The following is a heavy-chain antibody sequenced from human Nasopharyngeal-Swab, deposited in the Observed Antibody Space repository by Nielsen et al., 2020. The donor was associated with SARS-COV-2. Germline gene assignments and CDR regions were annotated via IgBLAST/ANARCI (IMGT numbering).Heavy chain of an antibody. CDR1: GFPFSTYT. CDR2: ISGSSTYI. V-gene: IGHV3-21*01. Sequence: GGSLRLSCAASGFPFSTYTMNWVRQAPGKGLEWVSSISGSSTYIWYADSVKGRFTISRDNAKNSLFLQMNNLRADDTAIYYCARTAAFCGGNCYSEYFQHWGQGTLDTVSS. J-gene: IGHJ1*01. D-gene: IGHD2-21*02. CDR3: ARTAAFCGGNCYSEYFQH.